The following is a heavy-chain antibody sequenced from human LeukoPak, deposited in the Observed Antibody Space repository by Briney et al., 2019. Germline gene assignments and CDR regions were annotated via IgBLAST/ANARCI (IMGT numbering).Heavy chain of an antibody. CDR1: GFTFGNYA. CDR3: AKASTTVTSGYFDS. V-gene: IGHV3-23*01. J-gene: IGHJ4*02. CDR2: ISGSGIST. D-gene: IGHD4-17*01. Sequence: GGSLRLSCAASGFTFGNYAMSWVRQAPGRGLEWVSAISGSGISTYYADSVKGRFTISRDNSKNTLYLRMYSLRAEDTAVYYCAKASTTVTSGYFDSWGQGTLVTVSS.